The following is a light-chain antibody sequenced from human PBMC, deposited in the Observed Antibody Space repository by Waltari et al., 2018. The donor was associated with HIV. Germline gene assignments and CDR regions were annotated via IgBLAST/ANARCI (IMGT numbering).Light chain of an antibody. CDR3: SSYIGAYTWV. J-gene: IGLJ3*02. CDR1: SSNVGSDDL. CDR2: EVT. Sequence: QSALTQPASVSGSPGQSITISCTGTSSNVGSDDLVSWYQQHPGEAPKLIIYEVTKRPSGVSNRFSGSKSGNTASLTISGLQADDEADYYCSSYIGAYTWVFGGGAKLTVL. V-gene: IGLV2-14*02.